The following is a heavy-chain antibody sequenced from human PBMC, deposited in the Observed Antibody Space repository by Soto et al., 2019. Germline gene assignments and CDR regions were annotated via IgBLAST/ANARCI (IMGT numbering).Heavy chain of an antibody. J-gene: IGHJ5*02. D-gene: IGHD4-17*01. V-gene: IGHV1-69*01. CDR2: IIPIFGTA. CDR3: ARGGHATVTTKGWFDP. Sequence: QVQLVQSGAEVKKPGSSVKVSCKASGGTFSSYAISWVRQAPGQGLEWMGGIIPIFGTANYAQKFQGRVTITADESTSTAYMELSSLRSEDTAVHYCARGGHATVTTKGWFDPWGQGTLVTVSS. CDR1: GGTFSSYA.